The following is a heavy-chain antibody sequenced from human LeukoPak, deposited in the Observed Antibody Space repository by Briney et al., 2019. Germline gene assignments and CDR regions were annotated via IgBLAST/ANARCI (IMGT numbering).Heavy chain of an antibody. D-gene: IGHD6-19*01. CDR2: IYYSVST. V-gene: IGHV4-59*01. CDR1: GGSISSSY. J-gene: IGHJ4*02. Sequence: ASETLSLTCTVSGGSISSSYWSWIPQTPGTGLERIGYIYYSVSTNYNHSLKSRVTISVDTAKNQFSLKLSSVTAADTVVYYCARHWSSSGWLIDYWGQGTLVTVSS. CDR3: ARHWSSSGWLIDY.